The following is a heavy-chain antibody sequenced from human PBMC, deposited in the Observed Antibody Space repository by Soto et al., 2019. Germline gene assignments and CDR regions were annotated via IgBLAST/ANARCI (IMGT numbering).Heavy chain of an antibody. Sequence: EVHLVESGGGFVQSGGSLRLSCGASGFSFSAYWMTWVRQAPGKGLEWVANIRQDGGQRTYGDSVKGRFTVSRDNAQSAVFLQMNGLTDADTAVYYCARDRRPRSMDCWGEGAAVTVS. J-gene: IGHJ6*03. CDR1: GFSFSAYW. CDR2: IRQDGGQR. D-gene: IGHD6-25*01. V-gene: IGHV3-7*01. CDR3: ARDRRPRSMDC.